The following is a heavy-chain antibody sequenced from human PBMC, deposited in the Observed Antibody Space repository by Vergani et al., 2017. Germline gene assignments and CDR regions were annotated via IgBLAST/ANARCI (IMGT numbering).Heavy chain of an antibody. J-gene: IGHJ3*02. CDR1: GYSITSGYY. D-gene: IGHD3-22*01. CDR3: ARPRYYDSSGYYGDAFDI. V-gene: IGHV4-38-2*01. CDR2: IYHTGSA. Sequence: QVQLLESGPGLLKPSETLSLTCSVSGYSITSGYYWGWIRQPPGRGLEWIGSIYHTGSAYYNPSLKSRVTVSVDTSMNQVSLKLSSVTAADTAVYYCARPRYYDSSGYYGDAFDIWGQGTMVTVSS.